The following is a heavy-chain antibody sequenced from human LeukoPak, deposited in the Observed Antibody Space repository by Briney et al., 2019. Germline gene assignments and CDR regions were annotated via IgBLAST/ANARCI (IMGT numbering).Heavy chain of an antibody. CDR3: AKESGKFDY. CDR2: ISADGGST. CDR1: GLNFDDFA. Sequence: GGSLRLSCVASGLNFDDFAMHWVRQAPGKGLEWVSLISADGGSTFSADSVKGRFSISRDNSKNSLYLQMNSLRSEDTAMYYCAKESGKFDYWGQGTLVAVSS. V-gene: IGHV3-43*02. J-gene: IGHJ4*02.